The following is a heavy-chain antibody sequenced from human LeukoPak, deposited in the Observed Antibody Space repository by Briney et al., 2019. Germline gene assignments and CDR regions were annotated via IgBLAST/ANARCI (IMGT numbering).Heavy chain of an antibody. CDR3: ARAPLWSPQFDY. J-gene: IGHJ4*02. Sequence: GGSLRLSCAASGFTFSSYAMSWVRQAPGKGLEWVSAISGSGGSTYYADSVKGRFTISRDNSKNTLYLQMNSLRAEDTAIYYCARAPLWSPQFDYWGQGTLVTVSS. CDR2: ISGSGGST. D-gene: IGHD3-10*01. CDR1: GFTFSSYA. V-gene: IGHV3-23*01.